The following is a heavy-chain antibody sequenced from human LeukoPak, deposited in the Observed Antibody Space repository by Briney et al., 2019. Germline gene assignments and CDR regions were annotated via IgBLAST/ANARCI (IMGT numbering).Heavy chain of an antibody. J-gene: IGHJ4*02. CDR2: IYYSGST. CDR1: GGSISSGGYY. CDR3: ARVNGYSSGWYVDY. Sequence: SETLSLTCTVSGGSISSGGYYWSWIRQHPGKGLEWIGYIYYSGSTYYNPSLKSRVTISVDTSKNQFSLKPSSVTAADTAVYYCARVNGYSSGWYVDYWGQGTLVTVSS. V-gene: IGHV4-31*03. D-gene: IGHD6-19*01.